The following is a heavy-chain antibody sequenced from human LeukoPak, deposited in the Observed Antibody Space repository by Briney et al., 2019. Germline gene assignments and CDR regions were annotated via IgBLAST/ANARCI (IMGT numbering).Heavy chain of an antibody. D-gene: IGHD3-10*02. CDR1: GFTFSSYA. Sequence: GGSLRLSCAASGFTFSSYAMSWVRQAPGKGLEWVSTLSGSADSTYYADSVEGRFTISRDNSKNTLYLQMNSLRAEDTAVYYCARGREYIREAGFDPWGQGTLVTVSS. V-gene: IGHV3-23*01. J-gene: IGHJ5*02. CDR2: LSGSADST. CDR3: ARGREYIREAGFDP.